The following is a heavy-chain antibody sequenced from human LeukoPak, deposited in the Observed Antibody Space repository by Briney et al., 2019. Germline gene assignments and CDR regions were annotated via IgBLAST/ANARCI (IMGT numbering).Heavy chain of an antibody. Sequence: GESLKISCKGSGYSFTSYWIGWVRQMPGKGLEWMGTIYPGDSDTRYSPSFQGQVTISADKSISTAYLQWSSLKASDTAMYYCARHGQYYDFWSGYYWFDPWGQGTLVTVSS. J-gene: IGHJ5*02. D-gene: IGHD3-3*01. V-gene: IGHV5-51*01. CDR1: GYSFTSYW. CDR3: ARHGQYYDFWSGYYWFDP. CDR2: IYPGDSDT.